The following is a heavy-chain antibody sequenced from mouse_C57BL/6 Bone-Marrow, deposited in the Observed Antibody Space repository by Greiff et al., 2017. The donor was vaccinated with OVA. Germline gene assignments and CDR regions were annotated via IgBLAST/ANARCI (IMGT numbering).Heavy chain of an antibody. CDR2: IDPENGDT. CDR3: TAITTVVEGY. CDR1: GFNIKDDY. V-gene: IGHV14-4*01. Sequence: EVQLQQSGAELVRPGASVKLSCTASGFNIKDDYMHWVKQRPEQGLEWIGWIDPENGDTEYASKFQGKATITADTSYNTAYLQLSSLTSEDTAVYYCTAITTVVEGYWGQGTSVTVSS. J-gene: IGHJ4*01. D-gene: IGHD1-1*01.